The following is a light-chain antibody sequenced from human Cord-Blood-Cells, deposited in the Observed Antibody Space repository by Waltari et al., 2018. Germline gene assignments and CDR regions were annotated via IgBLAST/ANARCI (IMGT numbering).Light chain of an antibody. V-gene: IGKV2-30*02. CDR2: KVS. CDR1: QSLVHSDGNTY. CDR3: MQGTHWPRYT. Sequence: DVVMTQSPLSLPVTLGQPASISCRSSQSLVHSDGNTYLNWFQQRPGQSPRRLIYKVSNRDSGVPDRFSGSGSGTDFTLKISRVEAEDVGVYYCMQGTHWPRYTFGQWTKLEIK. J-gene: IGKJ2*01.